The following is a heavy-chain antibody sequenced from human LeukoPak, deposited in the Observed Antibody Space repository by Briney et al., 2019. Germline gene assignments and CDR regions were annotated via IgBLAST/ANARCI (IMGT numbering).Heavy chain of an antibody. CDR2: ISYDGSNK. CDR3: ARNKDDNGYNPLHI. CDR1: GFTFSSYA. J-gene: IGHJ3*02. Sequence: GGSLRLSCAASGFTFSSYAMHWVRQAPGKGLEWVAVISYDGSNKYYADSVQGRFTISRDNSKNTLYLQMNSLRAEDTAVYYCARNKDDNGYNPLHIWGQGTMVTVSS. V-gene: IGHV3-30-3*01. D-gene: IGHD5-24*01.